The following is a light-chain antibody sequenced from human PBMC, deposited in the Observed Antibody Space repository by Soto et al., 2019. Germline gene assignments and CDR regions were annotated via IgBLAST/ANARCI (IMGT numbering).Light chain of an antibody. CDR1: SSNIGGNS. V-gene: IGLV1-51*01. CDR2: DDD. Sequence: QSVLSQPPSVSAAPGQRVTISCSGSSSNIGGNSVSWYQQLPGTAPKLLIYDDDQRPSGIPDRFSGSKSGTSATLGITGFQTGDEADYYCGSSDSSLSAYVFGTGTKVTVL. CDR3: GSSDSSLSAYV. J-gene: IGLJ1*01.